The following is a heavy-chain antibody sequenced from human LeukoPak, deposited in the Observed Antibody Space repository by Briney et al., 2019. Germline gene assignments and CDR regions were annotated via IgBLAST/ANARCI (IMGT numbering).Heavy chain of an antibody. CDR1: GGTFSNYA. D-gene: IGHD4-23*01. J-gene: IGHJ4*02. CDR2: IIPIFGTA. V-gene: IGHV1-69*01. CDR3: ARGWIAETTVVTPYNY. Sequence: SVKVSCKASGGTFSNYAVNWVRQAPGQGLEWMGGIIPIFGTAHYAQKFQGRVTITADESTSTAYTELKSLRSEDTAMYYCARGWIAETTVVTPYNYWGQGTLVTVSS.